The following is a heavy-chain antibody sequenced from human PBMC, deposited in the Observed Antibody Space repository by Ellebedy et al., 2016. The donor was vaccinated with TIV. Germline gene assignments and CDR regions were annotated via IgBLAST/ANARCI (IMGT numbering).Heavy chain of an antibody. J-gene: IGHJ3*02. D-gene: IGHD5-24*01. Sequence: AASVKVPCKASGYTFTGYFMHWVRQAPGQGLEWMGWINPNSGDTNYAQKFQGWVTMTRDTSISTAYMELSRLRSDDTADYYCARQEMATIGDSFDIWGQGTMVTVSS. V-gene: IGHV1-2*04. CDR2: INPNSGDT. CDR3: ARQEMATIGDSFDI. CDR1: GYTFTGYF.